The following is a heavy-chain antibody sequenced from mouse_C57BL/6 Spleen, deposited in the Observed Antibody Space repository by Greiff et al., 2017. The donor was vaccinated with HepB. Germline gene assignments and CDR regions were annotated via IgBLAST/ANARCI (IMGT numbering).Heavy chain of an antibody. V-gene: IGHV1-69*01. Sequence: VQLQQSGPELVMPGASVKLSCKASGYTFTSYWMHWVKQRPGQGLEWIGEIDPSDSYTNYNQKFKGKSTLTVDKSSSTAYMQLSSLTSEDSAVYYCARGGGYYGYAMDYWGQGTSVTVSS. D-gene: IGHD2-3*01. J-gene: IGHJ4*01. CDR3: ARGGGYYGYAMDY. CDR1: GYTFTSYW. CDR2: IDPSDSYT.